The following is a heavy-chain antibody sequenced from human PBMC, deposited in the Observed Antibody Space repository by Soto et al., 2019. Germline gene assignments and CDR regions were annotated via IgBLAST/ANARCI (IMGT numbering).Heavy chain of an antibody. CDR3: ARDSPGNHYVLDAFDI. CDR1: GFTFSSYS. V-gene: IGHV3-48*01. J-gene: IGHJ3*02. D-gene: IGHD3-10*02. CDR2: ISSSSSTI. Sequence: EVQLVESGGGLVQPGGSLRLSCAASGFTFSSYSMNWVRQAPGKGLEWVSYISSSSSTIYYADSVKGRFTISRDNAKNSLYLQMNSLRAEDTAVYYCARDSPGNHYVLDAFDIWGQGTMVTVSS.